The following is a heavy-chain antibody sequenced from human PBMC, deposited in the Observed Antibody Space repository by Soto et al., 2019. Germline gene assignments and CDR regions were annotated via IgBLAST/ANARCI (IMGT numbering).Heavy chain of an antibody. J-gene: IGHJ5*02. CDR3: VRDRYSSSGWFDP. CDR1: GDSVSSYSAA. CDR2: TYYRSRFFS. V-gene: IGHV6-1*01. D-gene: IGHD3-10*01. Sequence: SQTLSLTCSISGDSVSSYSAAWSWIRQSPSGGLEWLGRTYYRSRFFSDYAESVKSRIIINPDTSKNQFSRQLKSVTPEDTAVYYCVRDRYSSSGWFDPWGQGTPVTVSS.